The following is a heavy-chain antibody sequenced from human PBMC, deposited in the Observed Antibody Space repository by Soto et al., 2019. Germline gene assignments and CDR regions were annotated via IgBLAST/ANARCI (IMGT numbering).Heavy chain of an antibody. CDR3: ASLPRYFDWLSFDY. Sequence: PSETLSLTCTVSGGSISSGCYYWSRIRQHPGKGLEWIGYIYYSGSTYYNPSLKSRVTISVDTSKNQSSLKLSSVAAADTAVYYCASLPRYFDWLSFDYWGQGTLVTVSS. D-gene: IGHD3-9*01. J-gene: IGHJ4*02. V-gene: IGHV4-31*03. CDR2: IYYSGST. CDR1: GGSISSGCYY.